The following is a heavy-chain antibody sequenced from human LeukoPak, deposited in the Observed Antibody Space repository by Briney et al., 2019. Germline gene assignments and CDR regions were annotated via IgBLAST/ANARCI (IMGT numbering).Heavy chain of an antibody. J-gene: IGHJ6*03. CDR3: ARGAEDILTEPGVMDNFYFYMDV. D-gene: IGHD3-9*01. V-gene: IGHV3-7*01. CDR1: GFSFSAYW. Sequence: GGSLRLSCTASGFSFSAYWMTWVRQAPGKGLEWVANIRQGGSDKYYADSVKGRFTISREDAKNSVFLQMNSLRADDTAVYYCARGAEDILTEPGVMDNFYFYMDVWGKGTTVIVSS. CDR2: IRQGGSDK.